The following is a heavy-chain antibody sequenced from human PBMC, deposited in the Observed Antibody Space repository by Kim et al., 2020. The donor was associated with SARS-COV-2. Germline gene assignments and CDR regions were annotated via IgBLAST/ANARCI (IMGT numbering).Heavy chain of an antibody. J-gene: IGHJ6*02. CDR1: GFTFSSYE. CDR2: ISSSGSTI. Sequence: GGSLRLSCAASGFTFSSYEMNWVRQAPGKGLQWVSYISSSGSTIYYADSVKGRFTISRDNAKNSLYLQMNSLRAEDTAVYYCARGIDPYYDILTGFNAHYYYYGMDVWGQGTTVTVSS. CDR3: ARGIDPYYDILTGFNAHYYYYGMDV. D-gene: IGHD3-9*01. V-gene: IGHV3-48*03.